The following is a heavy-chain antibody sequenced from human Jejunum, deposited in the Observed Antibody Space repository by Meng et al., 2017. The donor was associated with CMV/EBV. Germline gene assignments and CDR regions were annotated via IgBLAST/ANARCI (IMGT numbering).Heavy chain of an antibody. J-gene: IGHJ4*02. CDR1: GYTFSDYY. Sequence: KISGYTFSDYYIHWVRRAPGQGLEWMGWIDSRTGGTNSAPKFHGRVTMTRDTSITTAYMELSRLTSDDTAVYYCAREQPVSGSRGLDYWGQGTLVTVSS. V-gene: IGHV1-2*02. CDR3: AREQPVSGSRGLDY. CDR2: IDSRTGGT. D-gene: IGHD3-10*01.